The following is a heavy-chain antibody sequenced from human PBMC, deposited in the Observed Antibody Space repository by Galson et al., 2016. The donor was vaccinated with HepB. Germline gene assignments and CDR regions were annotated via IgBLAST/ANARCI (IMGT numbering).Heavy chain of an antibody. CDR3: ARALRRDTAMTPFDH. Sequence: QSGAEVKKPGESLKVSCKASGYNFNSHDINWVRQAAGQGLEWMGWMNAKSSNRGFAQRFQGRLSMTWNTSTRTAYMELSSLRSEDTAVYYCARALRRDTAMTPFDHWGQGTLVTVSS. CDR1: GYNFNSHD. D-gene: IGHD5-18*01. J-gene: IGHJ4*02. V-gene: IGHV1-8*01. CDR2: MNAKSSNR.